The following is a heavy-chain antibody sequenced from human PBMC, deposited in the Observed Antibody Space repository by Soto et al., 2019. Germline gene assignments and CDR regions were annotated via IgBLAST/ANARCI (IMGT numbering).Heavy chain of an antibody. Sequence: GGSLRISCAASGFTFSSYSMNWVRQAPGKGLEWVSYISSSSSTIYYADSVKGRFTISRDNAKNSLYLQMNSLRDEDTAVYYCARDLGDYYDSSGYYHTGYNWFDPWGQGTLVTVSS. CDR2: ISSSSSTI. V-gene: IGHV3-48*02. CDR3: ARDLGDYYDSSGYYHTGYNWFDP. D-gene: IGHD3-22*01. CDR1: GFTFSSYS. J-gene: IGHJ5*02.